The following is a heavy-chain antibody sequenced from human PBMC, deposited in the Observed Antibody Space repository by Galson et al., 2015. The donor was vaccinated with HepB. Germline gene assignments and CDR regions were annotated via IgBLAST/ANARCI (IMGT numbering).Heavy chain of an antibody. J-gene: IGHJ1*01. CDR3: ALSTYCGGDCYPGYFQH. CDR1: GFSLSTSGMR. V-gene: IGHV2-70*04. D-gene: IGHD2-21*01. CDR2: IDWDDDK. Sequence: PALVKPTQTLTLTCTFSGFSLSTSGMRVSWIRQPPGKALEWLARIDWDDDKFYSTSLKTRLTISKDTSKNQVVLTMTNMDPVDTATYYCALSTYCGGDCYPGYFQHWGQGTLVTVSS.